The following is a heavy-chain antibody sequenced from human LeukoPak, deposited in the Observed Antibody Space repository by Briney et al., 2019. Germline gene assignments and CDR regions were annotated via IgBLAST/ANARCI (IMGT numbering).Heavy chain of an antibody. Sequence: PGGSLRLSCAASGFTFSSYGMHWVRQAPGKGLEWVAFIRYDGSHKYYADSVKGRFTISRDNSKNTLYLQMNSLRAEDTAVYFCARDGKYCSGGSCYFDYWGQGTLVTVSS. CDR2: IRYDGSHK. D-gene: IGHD2-15*01. V-gene: IGHV3-30*02. J-gene: IGHJ4*02. CDR1: GFTFSSYG. CDR3: ARDGKYCSGGSCYFDY.